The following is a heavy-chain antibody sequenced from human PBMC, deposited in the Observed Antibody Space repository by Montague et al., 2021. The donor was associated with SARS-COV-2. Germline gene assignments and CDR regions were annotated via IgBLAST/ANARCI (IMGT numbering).Heavy chain of an antibody. Sequence: SETLSLTCAVYGGSFSGCYWYWIRQPPGKGMEWIGVINNSESTNYNPSLNSRVTITVDTSTNQFSLKLSSVAAADTAMYYCARGARQGYGFRLGSFDSWGQGTLVTVSS. CDR3: ARGARQGYGFRLGSFDS. J-gene: IGHJ4*02. CDR1: GGSFSGCY. V-gene: IGHV4-34*01. D-gene: IGHD3-10*01. CDR2: INNSEST.